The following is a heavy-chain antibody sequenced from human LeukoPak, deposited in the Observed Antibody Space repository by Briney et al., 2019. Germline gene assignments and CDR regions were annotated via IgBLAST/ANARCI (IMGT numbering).Heavy chain of an antibody. CDR2: INEGGSGK. CDR3: ARAVTSTEGY. V-gene: IGHV3-7*03. D-gene: IGHD4-17*01. J-gene: IGHJ4*02. Sequence: PGGSLRLSCAASGFFFSSYWMTWVRQAPGKGLEWVASINEGGSGKYYVDSVKGRFTNSRDNAQKSLYLEMHSLRAEDTAVYYCARAVTSTEGYWGQGTLVTVSS. CDR1: GFFFSSYW.